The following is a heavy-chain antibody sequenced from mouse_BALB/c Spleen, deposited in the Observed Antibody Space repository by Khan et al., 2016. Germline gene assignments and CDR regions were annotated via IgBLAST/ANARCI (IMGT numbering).Heavy chain of an antibody. Sequence: EVQLQESGPGLVKPSQSLSLTCTVTGYSITSDYAWNWIRQFPGNKLEWMGYISYSGSTSYNPSLKSRISITRDTSKNQFFLQLNSVTTEDTATYYCAGGNYDYFDNWGQGTTLTVSS. CDR2: ISYSGST. CDR3: AGGNYDYFDN. J-gene: IGHJ2*01. D-gene: IGHD2-1*01. V-gene: IGHV3-2*02. CDR1: GYSITSDYA.